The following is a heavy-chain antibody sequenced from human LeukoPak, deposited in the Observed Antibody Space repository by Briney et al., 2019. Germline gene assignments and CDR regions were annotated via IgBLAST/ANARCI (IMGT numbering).Heavy chain of an antibody. CDR2: TYYRSKWYN. CDR1: GDSVSSNSAA. J-gene: IGHJ4*02. Sequence: SQTLSLTCAISGDSVSSNSAAWNWIRQSPSRGLEWLGRTYYRSKWYNDYAVSVKSRITSNPDTSKNQFSLQLNSVTPEDTAVYYCARGTAIASSVAFDYWGQGTLVTVSS. V-gene: IGHV6-1*01. D-gene: IGHD2-21*02. CDR3: ARGTAIASSVAFDY.